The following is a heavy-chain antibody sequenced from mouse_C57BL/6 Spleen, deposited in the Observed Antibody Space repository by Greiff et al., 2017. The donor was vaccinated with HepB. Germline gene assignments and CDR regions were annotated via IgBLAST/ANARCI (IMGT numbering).Heavy chain of an antibody. J-gene: IGHJ3*01. CDR2: INPNNGGT. V-gene: IGHV1-26*01. CDR1: GYTFTDYY. CDR3: ARKGTVVSTPFAY. Sequence: EVQLQHSGPELLKPGASVKISCKASGYTFTDYYMNWVKQSHGKSLEWIGDINPNNGGTSYNQKFKGKATLTVDKSSSTAYMELRSLTSEDSAVYYYARKGTVVSTPFAYWGEGTLATVS. D-gene: IGHD1-1*01.